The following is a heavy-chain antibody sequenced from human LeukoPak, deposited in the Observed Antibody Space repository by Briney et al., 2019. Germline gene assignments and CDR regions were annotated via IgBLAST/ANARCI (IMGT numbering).Heavy chain of an antibody. CDR1: GYTFTGYY. J-gene: IGHJ4*02. V-gene: IGHV1-2*02. CDR3: ARCLAVGGASDYDYVWGSYRLSD. CDR2: INPNSGGT. D-gene: IGHD3-16*02. Sequence: ASVKVSCKASGYTFTGYYMHWVRQAPGQGLEWMGWINPNSGGTNYAQKFQGRVTMTRDTSISTAYKELSRLRSDDTAVYYCARCLAVGGASDYDYVWGSYRLSDWGQGILVTVSS.